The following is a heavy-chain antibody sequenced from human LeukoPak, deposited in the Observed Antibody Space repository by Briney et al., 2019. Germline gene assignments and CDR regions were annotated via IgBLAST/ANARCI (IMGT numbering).Heavy chain of an antibody. J-gene: IGHJ5*02. CDR3: ARQHYGGSST. CDR1: GFTFSDYA. V-gene: IGHV3-21*01. D-gene: IGHD4-23*01. CDR2: ISHSSTYI. Sequence: GGSLRLSCAASGFTFSDYAMNWVRQAPGKGLEWVSSISHSSTYIYYADSVKGRFTISRDNAKNSLYLQMNSLRAEDTAVYYCARQHYGGSSTWGQGTLVTVSS.